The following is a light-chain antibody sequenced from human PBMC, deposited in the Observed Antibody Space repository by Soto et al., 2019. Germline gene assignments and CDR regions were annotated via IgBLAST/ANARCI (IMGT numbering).Light chain of an antibody. V-gene: IGLV2-11*01. Sequence: QSALTQPRSVSASPGQSVTFSCTGTRGDVGPYNYVSWYQQYPGKAPKLMIYDVTKRPSGVPDRFSGSKSGNTSSLTISGLQAEDEADYYCCSYAGTSTFVVFGGGTKLTVL. CDR2: DVT. CDR1: RGDVGPYNY. J-gene: IGLJ2*01. CDR3: CSYAGTSTFVV.